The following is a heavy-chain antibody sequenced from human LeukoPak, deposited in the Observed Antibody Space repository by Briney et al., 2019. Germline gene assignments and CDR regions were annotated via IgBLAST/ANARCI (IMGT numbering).Heavy chain of an antibody. CDR1: GYTFTNFD. Sequence: ASVKVSCKASGYTFTNFDINWVRQATGQGLEWMGRMSPNNGKTVYAQKFQGRVTITRDTSINTVYMELSSLRSDDTAVYYCARGFVDYWSGYYRRDWFDPWGQGTLVTVSS. J-gene: IGHJ5*02. D-gene: IGHD3-3*01. CDR3: ARGFVDYWSGYYRRDWFDP. V-gene: IGHV1-8*03. CDR2: MSPNNGKT.